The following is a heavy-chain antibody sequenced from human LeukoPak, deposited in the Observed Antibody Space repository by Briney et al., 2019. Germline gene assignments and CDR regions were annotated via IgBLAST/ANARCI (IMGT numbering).Heavy chain of an antibody. CDR2: IIPNLGTT. Sequence: SVKVSCNASGGTSNSHAISWVRQAPGQGLEWMGRIIPNLGTTNRAQNFQDRVTLTADKSTNTAYMELTSLTSDDTAVYYCATTNDGGGYQWGDFFDFWGQGTLVTVSS. J-gene: IGHJ4*02. V-gene: IGHV1-69*04. CDR3: ATTNDGGGYQWGDFFDF. CDR1: GGTSNSHA. D-gene: IGHD3-22*01.